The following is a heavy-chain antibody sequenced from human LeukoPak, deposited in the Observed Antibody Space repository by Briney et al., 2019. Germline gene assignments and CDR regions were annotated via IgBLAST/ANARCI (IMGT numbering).Heavy chain of an antibody. CDR3: ARDGRSGSFLSFDI. D-gene: IGHD1-26*01. V-gene: IGHV4-59*12. CDR1: GGSISSYY. Sequence: PSETLSLTCSVSGGSISSYYWTWIRQSPGKGLEYVAYIFYNVYTDYNPSLKSRVSVSVDTSKKQVSLKLSSVTAADTAVYYCARDGRSGSFLSFDIWGQGTMVTVSS. CDR2: IFYNVYT. J-gene: IGHJ3*02.